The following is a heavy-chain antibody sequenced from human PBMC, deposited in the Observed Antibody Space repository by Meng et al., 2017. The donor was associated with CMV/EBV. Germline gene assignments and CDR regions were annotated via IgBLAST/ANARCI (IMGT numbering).Heavy chain of an antibody. D-gene: IGHD2-21*02. CDR1: GGSLSSGDYY. CDR2: IYYSGST. V-gene: IGHV4-30-4*08. Sequence: QVQPQESGPGLVKPSQTLSLTCTVSGGSLSSGDYYWSWTRQPPGKGREWIGYIYYSGSTYYTPSLKSRVTISVDTSKNQFSLKLSSVTAADTAVYYCAREGDNLFDYGGQGTLVTVSS. CDR3: AREGDNLFDY. J-gene: IGHJ4*02.